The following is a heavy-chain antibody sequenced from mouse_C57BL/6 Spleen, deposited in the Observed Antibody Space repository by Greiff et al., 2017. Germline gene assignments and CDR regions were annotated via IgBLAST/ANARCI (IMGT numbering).Heavy chain of an antibody. V-gene: IGHV8-8*01. Sequence: QVTLKVSGPGILQPSQTLSLTCSFSGFSLSTFGMGVGWIRQPSGKGLEWLAHIWWDDDKYYNPALKSRLTISKDTSKNQVFLKIANVDTADTATYYCARIATPPGGHYYAMDYWGQGTSVTVSS. D-gene: IGHD3-3*01. J-gene: IGHJ4*01. CDR1: GFSLSTFGMG. CDR3: ARIATPPGGHYYAMDY. CDR2: IWWDDDK.